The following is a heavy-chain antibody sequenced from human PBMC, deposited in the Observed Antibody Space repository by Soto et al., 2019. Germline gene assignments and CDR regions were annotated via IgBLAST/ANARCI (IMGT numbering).Heavy chain of an antibody. J-gene: IGHJ6*02. CDR3: AIGPFESGFLEWLPNYYYYGMDV. CDR2: MNPNSGNT. CDR1: GYTFTSYD. Sequence: GASVKVSCKASGYTFTSYDINWVRQATGQGLEWMGWMNPNSGNTGYAQKFQGRVTMTRNTSISTAYMELSSLRSEDTAVYYCAIGPFESGFLEWLPNYYYYGMDVWGQGTTVTVSS. D-gene: IGHD3-3*01. V-gene: IGHV1-8*01.